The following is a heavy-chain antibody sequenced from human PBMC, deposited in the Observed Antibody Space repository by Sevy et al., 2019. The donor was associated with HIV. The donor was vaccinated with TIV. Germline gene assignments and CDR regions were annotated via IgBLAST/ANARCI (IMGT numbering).Heavy chain of an antibody. CDR3: ANASDDDYYFDY. D-gene: IGHD4-17*01. CDR2: ISGSGGRR. Sequence: GGSLRLSCAASGFTFSSYAMSWVRQAPGKGLEWVSAISGSGGRRYYAGSVTGWLPISRVNSKNTLYLQMNSQRAEDTVVYYCANASDDDYYFDYWGQGTLVTVSS. V-gene: IGHV3-23*01. J-gene: IGHJ4*02. CDR1: GFTFSSYA.